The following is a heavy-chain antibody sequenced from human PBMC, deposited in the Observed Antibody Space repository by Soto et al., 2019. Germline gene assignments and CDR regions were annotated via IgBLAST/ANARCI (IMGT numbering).Heavy chain of an antibody. D-gene: IGHD1-26*01. CDR3: ARGKKVGATSGPCAY. V-gene: IGHV1-69*01. CDR2: IIPIFGTA. J-gene: IGHJ4*02. CDR1: GGTFSSYA. Sequence: QVQLVQSGAEVKKPGSSVKVSCKASGGTFSSYAISWVRQAPGQGLEWMGGIIPIFGTANYAQKFQGRVTITADEATSTAYVELSSMRSEDTAVYYYARGKKVGATSGPCAYWGQGTLVTVSS.